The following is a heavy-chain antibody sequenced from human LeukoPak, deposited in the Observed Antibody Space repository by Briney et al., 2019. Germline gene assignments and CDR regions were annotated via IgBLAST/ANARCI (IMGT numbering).Heavy chain of an antibody. CDR1: GFTFSSYW. V-gene: IGHV3-7*01. J-gene: IGHJ6*03. D-gene: IGHD4-17*01. Sequence: GGSLRLSCAASGFTFSSYWMSWVRQAPGKGLEWVANIKQDGSEKYYVDSVKGRFTISRDNAKNSLYLQMNSLRAEDTAVYYCARVRTYGLGYNHMDVWGKGTTVTVSS. CDR3: ARVRTYGLGYNHMDV. CDR2: IKQDGSEK.